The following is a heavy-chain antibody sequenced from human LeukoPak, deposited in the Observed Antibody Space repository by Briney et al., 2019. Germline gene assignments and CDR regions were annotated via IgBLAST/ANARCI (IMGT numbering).Heavy chain of an antibody. CDR1: GFTFSSYS. D-gene: IGHD3-22*01. V-gene: IGHV3-48*02. J-gene: IGHJ4*02. Sequence: PGGSLRLSCAASGFTFSSYSMNWVRQAPGKGLEWVSLISSSSSTIYYADSVKGRFTISRDNAKNSLYLQMNSLRDEDTAVYYCATARPFYDSSGYHSPFDYWGQGTLVTVSS. CDR3: ATARPFYDSSGYHSPFDY. CDR2: ISSSSSTI.